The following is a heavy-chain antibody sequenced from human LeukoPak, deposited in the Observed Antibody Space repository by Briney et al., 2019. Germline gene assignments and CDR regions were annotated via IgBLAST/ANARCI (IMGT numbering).Heavy chain of an antibody. D-gene: IGHD6-13*01. CDR1: GGSFSGYY. Sequence: SETLSLTCAVYGGSFSGYYWSWIRQPPGKGLEWIGEINHSGSTNYNPSLKSRVTISVDTSKNQFSLKLSSVTAADTAVYYCARGDGSSWSSWGQGTLVTVSS. J-gene: IGHJ5*02. V-gene: IGHV4-34*01. CDR2: INHSGST. CDR3: ARGDGSSWSS.